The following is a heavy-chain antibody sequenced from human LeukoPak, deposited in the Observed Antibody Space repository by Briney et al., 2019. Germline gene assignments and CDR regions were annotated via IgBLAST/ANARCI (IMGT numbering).Heavy chain of an antibody. J-gene: IGHJ4*02. D-gene: IGHD2-21*02. CDR2: ISSGGITI. CDR3: ARGPVTVGYFDW. CDR1: GFTFSSYN. Sequence: GGSLRLSCAASGFTFSSYNMNWVRQAPGKWLEWVSYISSGGITIYYADSVKGRFTISRDNAKNSLFLQMNSLRAEDTAVYFCARGPVTVGYFDWWGQGTLVTVSS. V-gene: IGHV3-48*04.